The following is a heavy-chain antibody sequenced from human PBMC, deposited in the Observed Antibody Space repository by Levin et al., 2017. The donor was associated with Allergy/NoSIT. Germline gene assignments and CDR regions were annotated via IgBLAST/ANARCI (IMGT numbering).Heavy chain of an antibody. CDR2: IYPGDSDT. V-gene: IGHV5-51*01. Sequence: ASVKVSCKGSGYSFTSYWIAWVRQMPGKGLEWMGIIYPGDSDTRYSPSFQGQVTISADKSISTAYLQWSSLKASDTAMYYCALSMGVAGRSDAFDIWGQGTMVTVSS. J-gene: IGHJ3*02. D-gene: IGHD6-19*01. CDR1: GYSFTSYW. CDR3: ALSMGVAGRSDAFDI.